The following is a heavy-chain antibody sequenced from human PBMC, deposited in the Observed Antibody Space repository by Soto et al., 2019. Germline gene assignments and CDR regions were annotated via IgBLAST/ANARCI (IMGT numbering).Heavy chain of an antibody. CDR2: ISRDGTNT. J-gene: IGHJ4*02. Sequence: PGGSLRLSCAASGFTFDDYNMHWVRQAPGKGLEWVSLISRDGTNTNYAESVKGRFTISRDNSKNSLYLQMNSLRTEDTALYYCARDQETYYYDSSGYHLVYWGQGALVTVSS. CDR3: ARDQETYYYDSSGYHLVY. D-gene: IGHD3-22*01. CDR1: GFTFDDYN. V-gene: IGHV3-43*01.